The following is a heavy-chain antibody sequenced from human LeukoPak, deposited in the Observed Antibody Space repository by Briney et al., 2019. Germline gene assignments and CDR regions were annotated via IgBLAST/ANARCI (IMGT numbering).Heavy chain of an antibody. J-gene: IGHJ4*02. V-gene: IGHV1-69*05. Sequence: SVKVSCKVSGGTFSSYAISWVRQAPGQGLEWMGGIIPIFGTANYAQKFQGRVAITTDESTSTAYMELSSLRSEDTAVYYCAREGDERSFDYWGQGTLVTVSS. CDR1: GGTFSSYA. CDR2: IIPIFGTA. CDR3: AREGDERSFDY.